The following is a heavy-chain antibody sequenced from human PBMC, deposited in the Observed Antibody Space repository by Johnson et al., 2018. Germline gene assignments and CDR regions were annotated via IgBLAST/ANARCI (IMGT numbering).Heavy chain of an antibody. D-gene: IGHD3-3*01. CDR1: GFPFTKFW. Sequence: VQLQESGGGLVQPGGSLRLSCTTSGFPFTKFWIHWVRQDPEKGLLWVSRVRGAGSSAHYTDAVRGRFTVSRDNAQNTLYRQMNSLSAEEGTAVYYCAKEGPGGRFLEWLLGDHYYYAMDVWGQGTTVTVSS. V-gene: IGHV3-74*01. CDR3: AKEGPGGRFLEWLLGDHYYYAMDV. J-gene: IGHJ6*02. CDR2: VRGAGSSA.